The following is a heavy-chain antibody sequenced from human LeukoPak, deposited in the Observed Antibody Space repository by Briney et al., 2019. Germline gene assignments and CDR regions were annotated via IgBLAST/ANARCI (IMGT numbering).Heavy chain of an antibody. V-gene: IGHV4-59*08. CDR1: GGSISSYY. Sequence: KPSETLSLTCTVSGGSISSYYWSWIRQPPGQGLEWIGYIYYSGSTNYNPSLKSRVTISVDTSKNQFSLKLSSVTAADTAVYYCARHNWNYRYDYWGQGTLVTVSS. CDR3: ARHNWNYRYDY. D-gene: IGHD1-7*01. J-gene: IGHJ4*02. CDR2: IYYSGST.